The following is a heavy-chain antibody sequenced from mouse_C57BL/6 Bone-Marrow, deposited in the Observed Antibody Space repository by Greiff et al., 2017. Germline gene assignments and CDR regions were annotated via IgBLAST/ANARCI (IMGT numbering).Heavy chain of an antibody. Sequence: EVMLVESGGGLVKPGGSLKLSCAASGFTFSSYAMSWVRQTPEKRLEWVATISDGGSYTYYPDNVKGRFTISRDNAKNNLYLQMSHLKSEDTAMYYCARDTAQATIAYWGQGTLVTVSA. D-gene: IGHD3-2*02. CDR1: GFTFSSYA. J-gene: IGHJ3*01. V-gene: IGHV5-4*01. CDR2: ISDGGSYT. CDR3: ARDTAQATIAY.